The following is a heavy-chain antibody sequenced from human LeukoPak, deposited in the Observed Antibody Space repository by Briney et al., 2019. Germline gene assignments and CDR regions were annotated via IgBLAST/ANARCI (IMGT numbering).Heavy chain of an antibody. CDR2: INHSGST. J-gene: IGHJ4*02. Sequence: PSETLSLTCAVYGGSFSGYYWSWIRQPPGKGLEWIGEINHSGSTNYNPSLKSRVIISVDTSKNQFSLKLSSVTAADTAVYYCASATYGEMVYWGQGTLVTVSS. D-gene: IGHD4-17*01. V-gene: IGHV4-34*01. CDR1: GGSFSGYY. CDR3: ASATYGEMVY.